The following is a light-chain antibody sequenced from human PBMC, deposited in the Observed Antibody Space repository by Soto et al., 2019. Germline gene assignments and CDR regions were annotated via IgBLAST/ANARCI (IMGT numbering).Light chain of an antibody. CDR2: DVS. CDR1: SSDVGGYNY. J-gene: IGLJ2*01. Sequence: QSALTQPASVSGSPGQSITISCTGTSSDVGGYNYVSWYQQHPGKAPKLMIYDVSNRPSGVSNRCSGSKSGNTASLTISGLQAEDDAAYYCSSYTSSSTLGVFGGGTQLTVL. CDR3: SSYTSSSTLGV. V-gene: IGLV2-14*01.